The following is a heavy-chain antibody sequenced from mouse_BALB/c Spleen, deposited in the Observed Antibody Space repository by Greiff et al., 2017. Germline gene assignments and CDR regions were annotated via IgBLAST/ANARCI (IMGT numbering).Heavy chain of an antibody. CDR1: GFNIKDTY. J-gene: IGHJ2*01. V-gene: IGHV14-3*02. Sequence: DVQLVESGAELVKPGASVKLSCTASGFNIKDTYMHWVKQRPEQGLEWIGRIDPANGNTKYDPKFQGKATITADTSSNTAYLQLSSLTSEDTAVYYCARYDYGSNYFDYWGQGTTLTVSS. CDR3: ARYDYGSNYFDY. CDR2: IDPANGNT. D-gene: IGHD2-4*01.